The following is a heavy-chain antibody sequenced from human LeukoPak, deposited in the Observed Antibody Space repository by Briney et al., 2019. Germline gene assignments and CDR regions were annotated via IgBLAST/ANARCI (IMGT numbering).Heavy chain of an antibody. CDR2: ISGSVIST. CDR3: ANRGAEVGATVAPGDY. CDR1: GFTFSSYA. Sequence: GGSLRLSCAASGFTFSSYAMSWVRQAPGKVLEWVSGISGSVISTYYADSVKGRFTISRDNSKNTLYLQMNSLRAEDTAVYYCANRGAEVGATVAPGDYWGQGTLVTVSS. D-gene: IGHD1-26*01. V-gene: IGHV3-23*01. J-gene: IGHJ4*02.